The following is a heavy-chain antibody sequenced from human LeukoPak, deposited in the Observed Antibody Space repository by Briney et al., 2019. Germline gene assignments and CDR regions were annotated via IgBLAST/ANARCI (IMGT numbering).Heavy chain of an antibody. CDR2: IIPIFGTA. CDR3: AREGEYYYDTNWFDP. CDR1: GGTFSSYA. Sequence: GASVKVSCKASGGTFSSYAISWVRQAPGQGLEWMGGIIPIFGTANYAQKFQGRVTITADESTSTAYMELSSLRSEDTAVYYCAREGEYYYDTNWFDPWSQGTLVTVSS. J-gene: IGHJ5*02. V-gene: IGHV1-69*13. D-gene: IGHD3-22*01.